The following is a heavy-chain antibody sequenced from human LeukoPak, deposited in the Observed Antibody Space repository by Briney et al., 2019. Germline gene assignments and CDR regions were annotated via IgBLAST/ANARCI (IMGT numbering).Heavy chain of an antibody. Sequence: GGSLRLSCAASGFTFSSYSMNWVRQAPGKGLEWVSYISSSSSTIYYADSVKGRFTISRDNAKNSLYLQMNSLRAEDTAVYYCAKDHSNALLRFGEVIRKTRDGYFDYWGQGTLVTVSS. CDR1: GFTFSSYS. D-gene: IGHD3-10*01. V-gene: IGHV3-48*01. J-gene: IGHJ4*02. CDR3: AKDHSNALLRFGEVIRKTRDGYFDY. CDR2: ISSSSSTI.